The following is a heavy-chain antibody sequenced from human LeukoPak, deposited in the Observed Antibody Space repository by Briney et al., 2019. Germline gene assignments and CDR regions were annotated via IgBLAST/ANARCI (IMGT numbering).Heavy chain of an antibody. D-gene: IGHD4-11*01. CDR1: GYTFTGYY. J-gene: IGHJ6*03. V-gene: IGHV1-2*02. CDR2: INPNSGGT. CDR3: ASELQRRRYYMDV. Sequence: ASVKVSCKASGYTFTGYYMHWVRQAPGQGLEWMGWINPNSGGTNYAQKFQGRVTMTRDTSISTAYMELSSLRSEDTAVYYCASELQRRRYYMDVWGKGTTVTVSS.